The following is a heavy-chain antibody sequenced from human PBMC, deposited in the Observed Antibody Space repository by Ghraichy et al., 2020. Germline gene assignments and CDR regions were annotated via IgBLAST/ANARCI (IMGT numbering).Heavy chain of an antibody. CDR3: AKDPYFDWLSIMGIYYYYYYGMDV. CDR1: GFTFSSYA. D-gene: IGHD3-9*01. CDR2: ISGSGGST. V-gene: IGHV3-23*01. Sequence: GSLRLSCAASGFTFSSYAMSWVRQAPGKGLEWVSAISGSGGSTYYADSVKGRFTISRDNSKNTLYLQMNSLRAEDTAVYYCAKDPYFDWLSIMGIYYYYYYGMDVWGQGTTVTVSS. J-gene: IGHJ6*02.